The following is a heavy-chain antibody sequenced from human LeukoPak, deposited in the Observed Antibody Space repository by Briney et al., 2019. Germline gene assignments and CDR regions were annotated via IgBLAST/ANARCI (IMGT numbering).Heavy chain of an antibody. V-gene: IGHV3-66*01. CDR3: ARDQSYYGMDV. CDR1: GFTVSSNH. CDR2: IYSGGST. J-gene: IGHJ6*02. Sequence: GGSLRLSCAAPGFTVSSNHMSWVRQAPGKGLEWVSVIYSGGSTYYADSVKGRFTISRDNSKNTLYLQMDSLRAEDTAVYYCARDQSYYGMDVWGQGTTVTVSS.